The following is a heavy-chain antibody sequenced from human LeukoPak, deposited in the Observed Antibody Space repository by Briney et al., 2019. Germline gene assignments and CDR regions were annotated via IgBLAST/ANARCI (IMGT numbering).Heavy chain of an antibody. J-gene: IGHJ3*02. V-gene: IGHV1-69*13. Sequence: ASVKVYCKASGGTFSSYAISWVRQAPGQGLEWMGGIIPIFGTANYAQKFQGRVTITADESTSTAYMELSSLRSEDTAVYYCARVSTMIVCTGAFDIWGQGTMVTVSS. CDR1: GGTFSSYA. CDR2: IIPIFGTA. D-gene: IGHD3-22*01. CDR3: ARVSTMIVCTGAFDI.